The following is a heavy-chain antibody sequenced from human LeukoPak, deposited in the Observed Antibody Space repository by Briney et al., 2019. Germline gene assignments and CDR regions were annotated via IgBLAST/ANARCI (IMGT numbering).Heavy chain of an antibody. J-gene: IGHJ4*02. Sequence: PSETLSLTCTVSGGSISSYYWSWIRQPPGKGLEWIGYIYYSGSTNYNPSLKSRVTISVDTSKNQFSLKLSSVTAAETGVYYCARAYCGGDCSGGWGQGTLVAVSS. D-gene: IGHD2-21*02. V-gene: IGHV4-59*01. CDR2: IYYSGST. CDR1: GGSISSYY. CDR3: ARAYCGGDCSGG.